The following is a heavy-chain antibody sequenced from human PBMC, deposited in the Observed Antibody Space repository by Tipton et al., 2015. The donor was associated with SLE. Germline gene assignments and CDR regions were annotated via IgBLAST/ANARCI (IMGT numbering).Heavy chain of an antibody. CDR3: ARSEGKGELLDY. Sequence: TLSLTCTVSGGSISSHYWSWIRQPPGKGLEWIGDIYYSGSTNYNPSLKSRVTISVDTSKNQFSLKLSSVTAADTAVYYCARSEGKGELLDYWGQGTLVTVSS. D-gene: IGHD3-16*01. J-gene: IGHJ4*02. CDR1: GGSISSHY. V-gene: IGHV4-59*11. CDR2: IYYSGST.